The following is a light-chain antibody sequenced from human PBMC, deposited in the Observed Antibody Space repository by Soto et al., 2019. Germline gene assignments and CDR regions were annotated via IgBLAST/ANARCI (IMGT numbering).Light chain of an antibody. CDR2: DVS. CDR1: SSDGGGDNY. J-gene: IGLJ2*01. Sequence: QSALTQPRSVSGSPGQSVTISCNGTSSDGGGDNYVSWYQQHPGKAPKLMIYDVSKRPSGVPDRFSGSKSGNTASLTISGLQAEEEADYYCCSDAGSYTLVYGGGTKLTVL. V-gene: IGLV2-11*01. CDR3: CSDAGSYTLV.